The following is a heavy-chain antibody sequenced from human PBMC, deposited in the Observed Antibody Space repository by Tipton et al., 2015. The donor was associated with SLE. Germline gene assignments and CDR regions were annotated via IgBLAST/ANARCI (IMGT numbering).Heavy chain of an antibody. V-gene: IGHV4-31*03. CDR2: VNYRGNA. D-gene: IGHD5-12*01. CDR3: ARGGVGGYDYFDY. CDR1: GGSISSGGYY. Sequence: TLSLTCTVSGGSISSGGYYWSWIRQHPGKGLEWIGYVNYRGNAYYNPSLKSRTTLLADTATNQVSLRLTSVTAADTAMYFCARGGVGGYDYFDYWGQGALVTVSS. J-gene: IGHJ4*02.